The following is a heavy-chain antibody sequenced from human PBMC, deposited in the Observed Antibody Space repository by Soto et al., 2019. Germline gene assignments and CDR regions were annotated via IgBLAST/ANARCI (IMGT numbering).Heavy chain of an antibody. Sequence: QVQVVQSGAEVKKPGASVKVSCKASGYTFTGYQMHWVRQAPGQGLEWMGWFNPNSGGTNYAQKFHGRVTMTGDTSISTAYMELNRLTSDDTAVYFCARGRTIVSPGNWGQGTLVSVSS. CDR1: GYTFTGYQ. D-gene: IGHD2-21*01. CDR2: FNPNSGGT. V-gene: IGHV1-2*02. CDR3: ARGRTIVSPGN. J-gene: IGHJ4*02.